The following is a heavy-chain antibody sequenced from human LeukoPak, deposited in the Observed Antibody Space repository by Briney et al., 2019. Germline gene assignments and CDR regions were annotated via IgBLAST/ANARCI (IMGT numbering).Heavy chain of an antibody. J-gene: IGHJ3*02. D-gene: IGHD2-2*01. Sequence: GESLKISCKGSGYSFTSYWIGWVRQMPGKGLEWMGIIYPGDSDTRYSPSFQGQVTISADKSISTAYLQWSSLKASDTAMYYCASLGYCSSTSCYVNSAFDIWGQGTMVTVSS. V-gene: IGHV5-51*01. CDR2: IYPGDSDT. CDR3: ASLGYCSSTSCYVNSAFDI. CDR1: GYSFTSYW.